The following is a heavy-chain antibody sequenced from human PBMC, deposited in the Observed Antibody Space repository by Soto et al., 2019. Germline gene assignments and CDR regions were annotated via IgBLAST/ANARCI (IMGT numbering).Heavy chain of an antibody. Sequence: GGSLRLSCAASGFTFSSYGMHWVRQAPGKGLEWVAVISYDGSNKYYADSVKGRFTISRDNSKNTLYLQMNSLRAEDTAVYYCAKSEIPYGDYFLLNYWGQGTLVTVSS. CDR3: AKSEIPYGDYFLLNY. D-gene: IGHD4-17*01. V-gene: IGHV3-30*18. J-gene: IGHJ4*02. CDR1: GFTFSSYG. CDR2: ISYDGSNK.